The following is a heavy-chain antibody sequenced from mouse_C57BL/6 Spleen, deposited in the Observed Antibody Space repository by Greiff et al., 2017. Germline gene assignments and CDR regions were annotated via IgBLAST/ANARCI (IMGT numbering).Heavy chain of an antibody. CDR2: IRNKANNHAT. D-gene: IGHD4-1*01. V-gene: IGHV6-6*01. CDR3: TRDWDEGAWFAY. J-gene: IGHJ3*01. Sequence: EVQLVESGGGLVQPGGSMKLSCAASGFTFSDAWMDWVRQSPEKGLEWVAEIRNKANNHATYYAESVKGRFTISRDDSKSSVYLQMNSLRAEDTGIYYCTRDWDEGAWFAYWGQGTLVTVSA. CDR1: GFTFSDAW.